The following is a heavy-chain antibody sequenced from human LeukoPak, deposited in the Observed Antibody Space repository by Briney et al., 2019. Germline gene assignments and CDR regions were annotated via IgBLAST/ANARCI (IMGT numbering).Heavy chain of an antibody. D-gene: IGHD3-22*01. CDR1: GGSISTYY. V-gene: IGHV4-59*01. J-gene: IGHJ3*02. Sequence: SETLSLTCAVSGGSISTYYWNWIRQPPGKGLEWIGYIYYSGSTNYNPSLTGRVTISVDTSKNQFSLKLSSVTAADTAVYYCAREYNYYDSSGWDAFEIWGQGTMVTVSS. CDR3: AREYNYYDSSGWDAFEI. CDR2: IYYSGST.